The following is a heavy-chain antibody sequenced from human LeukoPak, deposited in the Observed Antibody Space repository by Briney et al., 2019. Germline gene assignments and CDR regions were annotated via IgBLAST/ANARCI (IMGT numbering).Heavy chain of an antibody. CDR2: FDPEDGET. Sequence: ASVKVSCKVSGYTLSELSMHWVRQAPGKGHEWMGGFDPEDGETIYAQKFQGRVTMTEDTSTDTAYMELSSLRSEDTAVYYCATVGYSYGIPLHYWGQGTLVTVSS. V-gene: IGHV1-24*01. J-gene: IGHJ4*02. D-gene: IGHD5-18*01. CDR1: GYTLSELS. CDR3: ATVGYSYGIPLHY.